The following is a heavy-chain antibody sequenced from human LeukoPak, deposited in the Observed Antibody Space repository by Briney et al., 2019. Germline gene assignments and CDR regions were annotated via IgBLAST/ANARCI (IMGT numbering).Heavy chain of an antibody. CDR3: ARGKGYFGY. CDR2: IYYSGST. V-gene: IGHV4-59*01. J-gene: IGHJ4*02. CDR1: VGSISSYY. D-gene: IGHD3-16*01. Sequence: SETLSLTCTVSVGSISSYYWSWIRQSPGKGLECIGYIYYSGSTNYNPSLKSRVTMSVDTSKNQFSLKLTSVTAADTAVYYCARGKGYFGYWGQGTLVTVSS.